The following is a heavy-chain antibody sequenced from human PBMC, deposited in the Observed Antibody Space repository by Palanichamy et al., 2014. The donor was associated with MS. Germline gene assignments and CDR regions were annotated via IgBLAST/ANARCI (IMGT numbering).Heavy chain of an antibody. V-gene: IGHV5-51*01. CDR2: IYPGDSDT. Sequence: EVQLVQSGAEVKKPGESLKISCKGSGYSFTSYWIGWVRQMPGKGLEWMGIIYPGDSDTRYSPSFQGQVTISADKSISTAYLQWSSLKASDTTMYYCARRGDFWSGYPSTGDYWGQGTLVTVSS. CDR3: ARRGDFWSGYPSTGDY. D-gene: IGHD3-3*01. J-gene: IGHJ4*02. CDR1: GYSFTSYW.